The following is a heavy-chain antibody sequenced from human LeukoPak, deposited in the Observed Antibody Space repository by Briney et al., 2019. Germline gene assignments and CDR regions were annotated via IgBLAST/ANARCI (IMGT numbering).Heavy chain of an antibody. CDR1: GFTFSSYG. D-gene: IGHD4-17*01. J-gene: IGHJ4*02. CDR3: AKDRYYGDYFDY. CDR2: ISGSGGST. Sequence: GGTLRLSCAASGFTFSSYGMSWLRQAPGKGLEWVSAISGSGGSTYYADSVKGRFTISRDNSKNTLYLQMNSLRAEDTAVYYCAKDRYYGDYFDYWGQGTLVTVSS. V-gene: IGHV3-23*01.